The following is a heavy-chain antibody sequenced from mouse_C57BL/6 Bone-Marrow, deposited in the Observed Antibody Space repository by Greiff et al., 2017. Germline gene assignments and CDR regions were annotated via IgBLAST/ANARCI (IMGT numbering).Heavy chain of an antibody. CDR3: TTSAYVSIFDY. V-gene: IGHV14-4*01. CDR2: IDPENGDT. CDR1: GFNIKDDS. J-gene: IGHJ2*01. Sequence: EVQRVESGAELVRPGASVKLSCTASGFNIKDDSMHWVKQRPEQGLEWIGWIDPENGDTEFASKFQGKSTITADTSSNTAYLQLSSLTSEDTAVYYCTTSAYVSIFDYWGQGTTLTVSS.